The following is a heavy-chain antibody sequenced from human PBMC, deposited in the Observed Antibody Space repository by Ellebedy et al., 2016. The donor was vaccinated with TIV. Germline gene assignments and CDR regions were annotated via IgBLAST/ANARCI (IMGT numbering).Heavy chain of an antibody. CDR2: IKQDGSEK. J-gene: IGHJ3*02. CDR3: ARKGDDYDAFDI. D-gene: IGHD5-24*01. Sequence: GESLKISCAASGFTFSSYWMSWVRQAPGKGLEWVANIKQDGSEKYYVDSVKGRFTISRDNAKNSLYLQMNSLRAEDTAVYYCARKGDDYDAFDIWGQGTMVTVSS. V-gene: IGHV3-7*02. CDR1: GFTFSSYW.